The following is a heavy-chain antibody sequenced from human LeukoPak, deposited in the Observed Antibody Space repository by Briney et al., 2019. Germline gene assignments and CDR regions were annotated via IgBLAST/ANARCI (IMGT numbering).Heavy chain of an antibody. Sequence: ASVKVSCKASGYTFTSHHIHWVRQAPGQGLEWMGWISAYNGNTNYAQKLQGRVTMTTDTSTSTAYMELRSLRSDDTAVYYCARGAYSGSYYGIDYWGQGTLVTVSS. CDR1: GYTFTSHH. J-gene: IGHJ4*02. CDR3: ARGAYSGSYYGIDY. D-gene: IGHD1-26*01. V-gene: IGHV1-18*04. CDR2: ISAYNGNT.